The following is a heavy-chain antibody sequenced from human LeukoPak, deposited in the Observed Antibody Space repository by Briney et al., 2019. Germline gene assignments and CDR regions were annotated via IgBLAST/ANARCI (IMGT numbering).Heavy chain of an antibody. Sequence: GGSLRLSRAASGFTFSSYSMNWVRQAPGKGLEWVSYISSSSSTIYYADSVKGRFTISRDNAKNSLYLQMNSLRAEDTAVYYCARDSSAAGTRYYYYYMDVWGKGTTVTVSS. J-gene: IGHJ6*03. CDR1: GFTFSSYS. CDR2: ISSSSSTI. V-gene: IGHV3-48*01. CDR3: ARDSSAAGTRYYYYYMDV. D-gene: IGHD6-13*01.